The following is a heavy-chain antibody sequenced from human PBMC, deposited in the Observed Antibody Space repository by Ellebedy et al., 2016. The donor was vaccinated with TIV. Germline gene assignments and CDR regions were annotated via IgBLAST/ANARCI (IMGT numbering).Heavy chain of an antibody. J-gene: IGHJ4*02. D-gene: IGHD3-22*01. CDR1: GYSFTNSW. CDR2: IYPGDSES. CDR3: ARQRGYYSGTSGYYIDY. Sequence: GESLKISCKASGYSFTNSWIGWVRQMPGKGLEWVGTIYPGDSESRYSPSFQGQVTISADRPTNTAYLQWSSLRASDTAMYYCARQRGYYSGTSGYYIDYWGQGTLVTVSS. V-gene: IGHV5-51*01.